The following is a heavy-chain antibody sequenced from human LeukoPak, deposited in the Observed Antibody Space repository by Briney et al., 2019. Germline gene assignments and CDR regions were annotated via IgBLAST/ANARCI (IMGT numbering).Heavy chain of an antibody. CDR1: GFTFSDYY. D-gene: IGHD5-24*01. CDR3: AKFSRVRTERLTDAFDI. V-gene: IGHV3-11*04. Sequence: AGGSLRLSCAASGFTFSDYYMSWIRQAPGKGLEWVSYISSSGSTIYYADSMKGRFTISRDNAKNSLYLQMNSLRAEDTAVYYCAKFSRVRTERLTDAFDIWGQGTMVTVSS. CDR2: ISSSGSTI. J-gene: IGHJ3*02.